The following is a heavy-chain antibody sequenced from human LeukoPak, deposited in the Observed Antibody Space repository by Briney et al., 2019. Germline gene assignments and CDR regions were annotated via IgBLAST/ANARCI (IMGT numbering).Heavy chain of an antibody. Sequence: PGRSLRLSCAASGFTFSSYGMHWVRQAPGKGLEWVAVISYDGSNKYYADSVKGRFTISRDNSKNTLYLQMNSLRAEDTAVYFCARWGWDLVAFDIWGQGTMVTVSS. D-gene: IGHD1-26*01. CDR2: ISYDGSNK. J-gene: IGHJ3*02. CDR1: GFTFSSYG. CDR3: ARWGWDLVAFDI. V-gene: IGHV3-30*03.